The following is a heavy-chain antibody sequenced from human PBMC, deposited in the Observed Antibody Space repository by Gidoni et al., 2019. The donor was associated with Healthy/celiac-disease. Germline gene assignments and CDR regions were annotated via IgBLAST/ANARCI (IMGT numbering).Heavy chain of an antibody. Sequence: EAQLLVSGGGLIQPGGSLRLSCAASGFPFKIYAMTWVRQAPGKGLEWVSSISDSGGDTFNADTVKGRLGIFRDNSKNILFVEKNNLRGEDTAIYYCAKDPTTTGGGWYFDLWGRVSLVIVSA. J-gene: IGHJ2*01. CDR1: GFPFKIYA. CDR3: AKDPTTTGGGWYFDL. CDR2: ISDSGGDT. D-gene: IGHD3-16*01. V-gene: IGHV3-23*01.